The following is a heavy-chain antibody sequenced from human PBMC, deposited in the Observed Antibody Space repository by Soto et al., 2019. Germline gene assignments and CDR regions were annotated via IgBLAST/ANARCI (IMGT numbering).Heavy chain of an antibody. J-gene: IGHJ4*02. D-gene: IGHD4-17*01. CDR1: GGTFSNHA. CDR2: IILPFGTP. CDR3: ARGPDYAGYIDD. V-gene: IGHV1-69*13. Sequence: QVRLVQSGAEVKKPGSSVKVSCKASGGTFSNHAINWVRQAPGQGPEWMGVIILPFGTPNYAQRFQGRVTITADESMTTAYMDLNGLRSEDTAVYYCARGPDYAGYIDDWGQGSLVTVSS.